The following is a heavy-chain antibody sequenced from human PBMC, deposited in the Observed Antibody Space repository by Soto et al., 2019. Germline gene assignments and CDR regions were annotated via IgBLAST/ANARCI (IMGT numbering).Heavy chain of an antibody. CDR3: VRAHCSGDSCQRDFYGMDV. CDR2: INGDGSIT. CDR1: GFIFSRSW. V-gene: IGHV3-74*01. J-gene: IGHJ6*02. Sequence: PGGSLRLSCVASGFIFSRSWMHWVRHAPGKGLVWVSRINGDGSITDYAEFVKGRFTISRDNAKNTLYLQMNSLRDEDGAVYYCVRAHCSGDSCQRDFYGMDVWGQGTSVTVSS. D-gene: IGHD2-15*01.